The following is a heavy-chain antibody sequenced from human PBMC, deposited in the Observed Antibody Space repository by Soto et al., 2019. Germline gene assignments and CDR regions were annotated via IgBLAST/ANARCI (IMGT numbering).Heavy chain of an antibody. D-gene: IGHD3-9*01. CDR1: GFTFTSYA. V-gene: IGHV3-23*01. J-gene: IGHJ4*02. CDR2: ISGSGTST. Sequence: GGSLRLSCAASGFTFTSYAMTWVRQAPGKGLEWVSTISGSGTSTYYVDSVEGRFTISRDNSRNTVDLQMNSLRAEDTAVYYCTAMYYDILTGPDYWGQGTLVTVSS. CDR3: TAMYYDILTGPDY.